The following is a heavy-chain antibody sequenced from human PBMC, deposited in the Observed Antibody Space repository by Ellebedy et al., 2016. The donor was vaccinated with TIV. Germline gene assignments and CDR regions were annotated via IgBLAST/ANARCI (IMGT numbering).Heavy chain of an antibody. D-gene: IGHD5-18*01. V-gene: IGHV1-69*13. Sequence: AASVKVSCKASGGTFSSYVISWVRQAPGQGLEWMGGIIPIFGTVNYSERFKGRVTITADESSSTTYMELSSLTSEDTAVYYCAKSFRGSSPRSRFDNWFDPWGQGTLVTVSS. CDR3: AKSFRGSSPRSRFDNWFDP. CDR1: GGTFSSYV. CDR2: IIPIFGTV. J-gene: IGHJ5*02.